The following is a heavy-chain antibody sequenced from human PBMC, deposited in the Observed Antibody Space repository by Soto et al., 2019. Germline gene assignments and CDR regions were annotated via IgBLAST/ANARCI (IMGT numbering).Heavy chain of an antibody. CDR1: GFTFSTYS. Sequence: EVQLVESGGGLVQPGGSLRLSCAASGFTFSTYSMNWVRQAPGRGLEWVSYISSTSSTIYYADSVKGRLTISRDNAKNSVYLQMNSLSAEDTAVYYCARVRQGTDTFDIWGQGRMVTVSS. CDR3: ARVRQGTDTFDI. D-gene: IGHD2-21*02. V-gene: IGHV3-48*01. J-gene: IGHJ3*02. CDR2: ISSTSSTI.